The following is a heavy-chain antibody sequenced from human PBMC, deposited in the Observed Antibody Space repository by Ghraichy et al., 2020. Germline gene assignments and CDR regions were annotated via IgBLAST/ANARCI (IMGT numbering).Heavy chain of an antibody. D-gene: IGHD1-1*01. CDR2: INYSGST. Sequence: SETLSLTCTVSGGSVSSGSYYWSWIRQPPGKGLEWIGYINYSGSTNYNPSLKSRVTISVDTSKNQFSLKLSSVTAADTAVYYCAREPAPTNPPCMDVWGQGTTVTVSS. V-gene: IGHV4-61*01. CDR1: GGSVSSGSYY. J-gene: IGHJ6*02. CDR3: AREPAPTNPPCMDV.